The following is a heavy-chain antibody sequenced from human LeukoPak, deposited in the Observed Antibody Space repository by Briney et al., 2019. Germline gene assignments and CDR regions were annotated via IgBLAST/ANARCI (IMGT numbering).Heavy chain of an antibody. V-gene: IGHV3-23*01. D-gene: IGHD2-21*02. J-gene: IGHJ4*02. Sequence: GGSLRLSCAASGFPFSSYAMSWVRQAPGKGLEWVSAISGGDGSTYYADSVKGRFTISRDNSKNTLSLQMNSLRAEDTAVYYCAKDSAYCGGDCYPRYFDYWGQGILVPVSS. CDR2: ISGGDGST. CDR3: AKDSAYCGGDCYPRYFDY. CDR1: GFPFSSYA.